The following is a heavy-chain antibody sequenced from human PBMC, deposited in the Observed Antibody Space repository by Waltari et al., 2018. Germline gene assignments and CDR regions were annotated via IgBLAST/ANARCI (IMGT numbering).Heavy chain of an antibody. V-gene: IGHV3-74*01. J-gene: IGHJ6*03. CDR1: GFPFSRYW. CDR2: INRDGSGT. Sequence: EVQLVESGGGLVQPGGSLRLSCAASGFPFSRYWMHWVRQAPGKGLVWVSRINRDGSGTIYADSVKGRFTISRDNAKNTLYLQLNSLRVEDTAVYYCAREPSPDSSGYFYYYMDVWGKGTTVTVSS. D-gene: IGHD3-22*01. CDR3: AREPSPDSSGYFYYYMDV.